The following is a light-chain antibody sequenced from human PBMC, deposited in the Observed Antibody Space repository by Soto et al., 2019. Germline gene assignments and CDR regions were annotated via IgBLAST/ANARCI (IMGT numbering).Light chain of an antibody. Sequence: EVVMTQSPATLSVSAGERATLSCRASQSVTTNLAWYQQKPGQVPRLLFYGASTRATGIPARFSGSGSGTAFTLTIGSLQSEDFAVYYCQQFDSWPLTFGQGKRLEIK. J-gene: IGKJ5*01. CDR2: GAS. CDR1: QSVTTN. V-gene: IGKV3-15*01. CDR3: QQFDSWPLT.